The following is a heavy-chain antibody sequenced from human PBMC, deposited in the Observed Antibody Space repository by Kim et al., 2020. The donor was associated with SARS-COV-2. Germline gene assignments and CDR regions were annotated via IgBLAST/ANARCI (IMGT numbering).Heavy chain of an antibody. D-gene: IGHD6-13*01. CDR3: AKSRGHYFDS. V-gene: IGHV6-1*01. Sequence: SQTLSLTCAISGDSVSSNSAAWNWIRQSPSRGLEWLGRTYYRSKWYNDYVLSVKGRISINPDTSKNQFSLQLNSVTPENTAVYYCAKSRGHYFDSWGQGTLVTVSS. CDR1: GDSVSSNSAA. CDR2: TYYRSKWYN. J-gene: IGHJ4*02.